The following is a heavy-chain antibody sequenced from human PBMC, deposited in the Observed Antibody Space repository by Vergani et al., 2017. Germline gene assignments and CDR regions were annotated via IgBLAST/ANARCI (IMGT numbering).Heavy chain of an antibody. V-gene: IGHV3-9*02. J-gene: IGHJ5*02. D-gene: IGHD6-6*01. CDR1: GFTSAGYA. Sequence: EVQLLESGGDLVQPGGSLRLSCTASGFTSAGYAMHWVRQAPGKGLEWVSGISWNSNSIGYADSVKCRFTISRDNAKNSLYLQMNSLRAEDTALYYCAKDLGTSSGGGWFDPWGQGTLVTVSS. CDR2: ISWNSNSI. CDR3: AKDLGTSSGGGWFDP.